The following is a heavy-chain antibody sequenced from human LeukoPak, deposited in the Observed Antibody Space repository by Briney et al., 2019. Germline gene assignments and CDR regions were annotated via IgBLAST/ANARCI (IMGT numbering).Heavy chain of an antibody. D-gene: IGHD3-22*01. CDR2: IYYSGST. V-gene: IGHV4-61*01. CDR3: ARRGYDSSGYYLSV. Sequence: SETLSLTCTVSGGSISSSSYYWSWIRQPPGKGLEWIGYIYYSGSTNYNPSLKSRVTISVDTSKNQFSLKLSSVTAADTAVYYCARRGYDSSGYYLSVWGKGTTVTVSS. J-gene: IGHJ6*04. CDR1: GGSISSSSYY.